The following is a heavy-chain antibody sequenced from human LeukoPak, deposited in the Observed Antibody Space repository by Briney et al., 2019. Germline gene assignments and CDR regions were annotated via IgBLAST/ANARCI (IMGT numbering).Heavy chain of an antibody. J-gene: IGHJ4*02. CDR2: IYSGGST. Sequence: QPGGSLRLSCAASGFTVSSNYMSWVRQAPGKGLEWVSVIYSGGSTYYADSVKGRFTISRDNSKNTLYLQMNSLRAEDTAVYYCASSGIMITFGGVIVMSQFDYWGQGTLVTVSS. CDR3: ASSGIMITFGGVIVMSQFDY. V-gene: IGHV3-53*01. D-gene: IGHD3-16*02. CDR1: GFTVSSNY.